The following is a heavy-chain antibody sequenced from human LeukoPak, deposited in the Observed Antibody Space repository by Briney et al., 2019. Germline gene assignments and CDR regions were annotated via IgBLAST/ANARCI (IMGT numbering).Heavy chain of an antibody. CDR3: ARGSEGAFDM. CDR2: IKKDGSEK. CDR1: GFTFRSYW. J-gene: IGHJ3*02. Sequence: PGGSLRLACAASGFTFRSYWMRWVRQAPGKGLEWVANIKKDGSEKYYADSVKGRFTISKDNAKNSLYLQMNSLRDEDTAVYYCARGSEGAFDMCCQGTIVTVSS. V-gene: IGHV3-7*01.